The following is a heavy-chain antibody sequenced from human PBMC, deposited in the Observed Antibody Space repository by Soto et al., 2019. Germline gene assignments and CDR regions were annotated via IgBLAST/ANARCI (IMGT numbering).Heavy chain of an antibody. CDR1: GYSFTSYW. Sequence: GESLKISCKGSGYSFTSYWIGWVRQMPGKGLEWMGIIYPGDSDTRYSPSFQGQVTISADKSISTAYLQWSSLKASDTAMYYCARTAAAGKYYYGTDVWGQGTTDTVSS. V-gene: IGHV5-51*01. D-gene: IGHD6-13*01. CDR2: IYPGDSDT. CDR3: ARTAAAGKYYYGTDV. J-gene: IGHJ6*02.